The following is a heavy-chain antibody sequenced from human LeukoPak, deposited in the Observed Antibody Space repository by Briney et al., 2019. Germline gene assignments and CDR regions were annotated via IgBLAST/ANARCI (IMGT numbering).Heavy chain of an antibody. CDR3: AAGGSGGTVTSKYMDV. CDR2: IKQDGSEK. V-gene: IGHV3-7*01. J-gene: IGHJ6*03. Sequence: GGSLRLSCAASGFTFSSYWMSWVRQAPGKGLAWVANIKQDGSEKYYVDSVKGRFTISRDNAKNSLYLQMNSLRAEDTAVYYCAAGGSGGTVTSKYMDVWGKGTTVTVSS. D-gene: IGHD4-11*01. CDR1: GFTFSSYW.